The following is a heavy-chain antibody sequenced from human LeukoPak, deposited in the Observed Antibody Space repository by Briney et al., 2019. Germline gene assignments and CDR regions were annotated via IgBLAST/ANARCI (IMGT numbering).Heavy chain of an antibody. J-gene: IGHJ5*02. CDR3: AKGGYTTWFDP. Sequence: GGSLRLSCAASGFTFREYSMSWVRQAPGKGLEWVSNIRSNGGDTYYTDSVKGRFTISRDNSKNTLYLEMNSLRAGDTAVYYCAKGGYTTWFDPWGWGTLVTVSS. D-gene: IGHD2-15*01. V-gene: IGHV3-23*01. CDR2: IRSNGGDT. CDR1: GFTFREYS.